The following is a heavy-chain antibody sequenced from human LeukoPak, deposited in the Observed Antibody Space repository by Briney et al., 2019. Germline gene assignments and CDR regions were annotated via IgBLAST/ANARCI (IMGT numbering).Heavy chain of an antibody. V-gene: IGHV3-30*04. CDR2: IANDGREI. J-gene: IGHJ4*02. Sequence: GGSLRLSCAGPEFIFTTSLIHWVRQAPGKGLEWVTLIANDGREIYYSDSVKGRFTISRDNSEKRVYLQMNNLRTEDTAVYFCAGEIGCSGGYDYWGQGTLVTVSS. CDR3: AGEIGCSGGYDY. CDR1: EFIFTTSL. D-gene: IGHD1-26*01.